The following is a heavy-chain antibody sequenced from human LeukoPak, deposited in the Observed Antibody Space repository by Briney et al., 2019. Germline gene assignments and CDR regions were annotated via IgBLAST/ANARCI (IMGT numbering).Heavy chain of an antibody. V-gene: IGHV4-59*01. CDR3: ARVRWYSYGDLFVEDAFDI. CDR2: IYYSGSI. CDR1: GGSISSYY. D-gene: IGHD5-18*01. Sequence: PSETLSLTCTVSGGSISSYYWSWIRQPPGKGLEWIRYIYYSGSINYNPSLKSRLTISVDTSKNQFSLKLSSVTAADTAVYYCARVRWYSYGDLFVEDAFDIWGQGTMVTVSS. J-gene: IGHJ3*02.